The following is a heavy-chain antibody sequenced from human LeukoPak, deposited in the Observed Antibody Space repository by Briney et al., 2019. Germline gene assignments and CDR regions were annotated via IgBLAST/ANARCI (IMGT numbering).Heavy chain of an antibody. CDR2: IREDGSNK. D-gene: IGHD3-3*01. V-gene: IGHV3-30*02. Sequence: GGSLRLSCAAAGFTVSSYGMHWVRQAPGKGLEWVAFIREDGSNKYYADSVKGRSTISRDNSKNTLYLQMNSLRVEDTAVYYCARVVLRFLEWSETNWFDPWGQGTLVTVSS. J-gene: IGHJ5*02. CDR3: ARVVLRFLEWSETNWFDP. CDR1: GFTVSSYG.